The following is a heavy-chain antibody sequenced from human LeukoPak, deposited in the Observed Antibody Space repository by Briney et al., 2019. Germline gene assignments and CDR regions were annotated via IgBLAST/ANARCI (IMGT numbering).Heavy chain of an antibody. J-gene: IGHJ2*01. Sequence: GGSLRLSCAASGFTFSDYYMSWIRQVPGKGLEWVSYIGLTDTTIYYADSLKGRLAISRDNAKNSLYLHTHSLRAEDTAIYYCARLKLGYWYFDLWGRGTLLTVSS. V-gene: IGHV3-11*01. CDR1: GFTFSDYY. CDR3: ARLKLGYWYFDL. D-gene: IGHD7-27*01. CDR2: IGLTDTTI.